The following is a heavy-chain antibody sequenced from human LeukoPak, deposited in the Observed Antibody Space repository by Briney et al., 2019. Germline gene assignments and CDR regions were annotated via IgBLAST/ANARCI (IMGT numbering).Heavy chain of an antibody. J-gene: IGHJ6*03. CDR2: ISSSSSTI. CDR3: ARETRYFDWLSSYYYYYMDV. CDR1: GFTFSDYY. V-gene: IGHV3-11*04. D-gene: IGHD3-9*01. Sequence: GGSLRLSCAASGFTFSDYYMSWIRQAPGKGLEWVSYISSSSSTIYYADSVKGRFTISRDNAKNSLYLQMNSLRAEDTAVYYCARETRYFDWLSSYYYYYMDVWGKGTTVTVSS.